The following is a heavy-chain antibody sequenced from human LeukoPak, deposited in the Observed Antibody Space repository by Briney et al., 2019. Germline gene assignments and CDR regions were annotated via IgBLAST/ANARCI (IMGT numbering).Heavy chain of an antibody. D-gene: IGHD2-2*01. V-gene: IGHV1-8*01. J-gene: IGHJ4*02. CDR3: ARAIRNQLLSDY. Sequence: GASVKASCNTSGYTFSSYDVIWVRLAPGQGLEWMGWMNPNSGNTGYAQKFQGRVTMTGDTSISTAYMELSSLISDDTAVYYCARAIRNQLLSDYWGQGTLVTVSS. CDR2: MNPNSGNT. CDR1: GYTFSSYD.